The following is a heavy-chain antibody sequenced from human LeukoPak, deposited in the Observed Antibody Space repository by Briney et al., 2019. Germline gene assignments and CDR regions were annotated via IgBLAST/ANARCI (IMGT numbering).Heavy chain of an antibody. V-gene: IGHV1-69*13. CDR1: GGTFSSYA. D-gene: IGHD2-2*01. CDR2: IIPIFGTA. CDR3: ARGELPNCSSTSCYGGYNWFDP. Sequence: SVKVSRKASGGTFSSYAISWVRQAPGQGLEWMGGIIPIFGTANYAQKFQGRVTITADESTSTAYMELSSLRSEDTAVYYCARGELPNCSSTSCYGGYNWFDPWGQGTLVTVSS. J-gene: IGHJ5*02.